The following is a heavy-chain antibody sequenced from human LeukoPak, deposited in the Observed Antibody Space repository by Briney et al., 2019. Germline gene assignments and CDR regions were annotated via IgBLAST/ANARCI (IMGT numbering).Heavy chain of an antibody. CDR3: ARGLLTARLRNAFDI. CDR1: GYTFTTYG. Sequence: GASVKVCCTASGYTFTTYGISWVRQAPGQGLEWMGWVSAYNGNTNYAQKLQGRVTMTTDTSANTAYMELGSLRSDDTAVYYCARGLLTARLRNAFDIWGQGTVCTVSS. V-gene: IGHV1-18*01. J-gene: IGHJ3*02. D-gene: IGHD4-17*01. CDR2: VSAYNGNT.